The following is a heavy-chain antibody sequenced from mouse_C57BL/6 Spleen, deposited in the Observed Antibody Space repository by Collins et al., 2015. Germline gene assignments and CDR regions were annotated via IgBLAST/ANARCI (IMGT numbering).Heavy chain of an antibody. CDR3: TTPSSYYFDY. V-gene: IGHV14-1*01. CDR2: IDPEDGDT. CDR1: NIKDYY. Sequence: NIKDYYMHWVKQRPEQGLEWIGRIDPEDGDTEYAPKFQGKATMTADTSSNTAYLQLSSLTSEDTAVYYCTTPSSYYFDYWGQGTTLTVSS. D-gene: IGHD1-1*01. J-gene: IGHJ2*01.